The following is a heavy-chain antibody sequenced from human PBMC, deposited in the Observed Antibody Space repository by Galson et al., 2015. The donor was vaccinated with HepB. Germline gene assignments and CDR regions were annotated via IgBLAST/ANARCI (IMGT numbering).Heavy chain of an antibody. D-gene: IGHD6-19*01. V-gene: IGHV3-11*05. CDR3: ARDQRGYSSGPRDV. Sequence: SLRLSCAASGFTFNDYYMSWIRQAPGKGLEWVSYISSSSNYTNYADSVKGRFTISRDNAENSLYLQMNSLRAEDTAVYYCARDQRGYSSGPRDVWGQGTTVTVSS. CDR2: ISSSSNYT. CDR1: GFTFNDYY. J-gene: IGHJ6*02.